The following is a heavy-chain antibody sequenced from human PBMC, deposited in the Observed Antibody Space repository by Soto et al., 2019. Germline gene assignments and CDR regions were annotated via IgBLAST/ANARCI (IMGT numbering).Heavy chain of an antibody. D-gene: IGHD4-17*01. Sequence: QVQLVQSGAEVKKPGASVKVSCKASGYTFTRYDINWVRQATGQGLEWMGWMNPKSSNRGYAQKFQARVTMTRHTSISTAYMEMSSLRSEDTAVYYCARTLYGDNVDYWGQGTRVTVSS. CDR3: ARTLYGDNVDY. V-gene: IGHV1-8*01. J-gene: IGHJ4*02. CDR1: GYTFTRYD. CDR2: MNPKSSNR.